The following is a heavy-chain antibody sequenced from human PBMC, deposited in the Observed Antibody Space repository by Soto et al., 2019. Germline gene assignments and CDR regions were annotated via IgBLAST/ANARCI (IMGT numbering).Heavy chain of an antibody. CDR2: ISGSGGST. D-gene: IGHD3-22*01. CDR3: VKGYGGYYKVIDY. J-gene: IGHJ4*02. CDR1: GFTFSSYA. Sequence: GGSLRLSCAASGFTFSSYAMSWVRQAPGKGLEWVSAISGSGGSTYYADSVKGRFTISRDNSKNTLYLQMNSLRAEDTAVYYCVKGYGGYYKVIDYWSQGSLVTGSA. V-gene: IGHV3-23*01.